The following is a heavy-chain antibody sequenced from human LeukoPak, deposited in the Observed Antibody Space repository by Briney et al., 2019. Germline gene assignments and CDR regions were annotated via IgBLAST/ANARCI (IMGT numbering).Heavy chain of an antibody. Sequence: PSETLSLTCAVYGGSFSGYYWSWIRQPPGKGLEWIGEISHSGSTNYNPSLKSRVTISVDTSKNQFSLKPSSVAAADTAVYYCARGQSIAAAGPPGDYWGQGTLVTVSS. CDR2: ISHSGST. CDR3: ARGQSIAAAGPPGDY. V-gene: IGHV4-34*01. D-gene: IGHD6-13*01. J-gene: IGHJ4*02. CDR1: GGSFSGYY.